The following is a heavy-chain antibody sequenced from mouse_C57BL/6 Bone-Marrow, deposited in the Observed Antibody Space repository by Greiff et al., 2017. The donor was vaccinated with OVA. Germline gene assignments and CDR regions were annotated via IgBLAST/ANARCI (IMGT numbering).Heavy chain of an antibody. Sequence: VQLQQPGAELVMPGASVKLSCKASGYTFTSYWMHWVKPRPGQGLEWIGEIDPSDSYTNYNQKFKGKSTLTVDKSSSTAYMQLSSLTSEDSAVYYCARESSSGYGYYFDYWGQGTTLTVSS. V-gene: IGHV1-69*01. CDR3: ARESSSGYGYYFDY. J-gene: IGHJ2*01. CDR2: IDPSDSYT. CDR1: GYTFTSYW. D-gene: IGHD3-2*02.